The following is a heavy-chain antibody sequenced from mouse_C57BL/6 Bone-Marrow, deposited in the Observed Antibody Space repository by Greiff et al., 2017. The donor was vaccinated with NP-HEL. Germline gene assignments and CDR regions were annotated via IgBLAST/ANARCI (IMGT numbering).Heavy chain of an antibody. V-gene: IGHV5-2*01. D-gene: IGHD1-1*01. CDR3: AVLRRYWYFDV. Sequence: EVQGVESGGGLVQPGESPKLSCESNEYEFPSHDMSWVRKTPEKRLELVAAINSDGGSTYYPDTMERRFIISRDNTKKTLYLQMSSLRSEDTALYYCAVLRRYWYFDVWGTGTTVTVSS. J-gene: IGHJ1*03. CDR2: INSDGGST. CDR1: EYEFPSHD.